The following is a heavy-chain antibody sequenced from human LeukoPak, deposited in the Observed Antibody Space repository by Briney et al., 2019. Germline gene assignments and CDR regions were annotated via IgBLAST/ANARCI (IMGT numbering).Heavy chain of an antibody. CDR1: GFTFSSYG. CDR2: IWYDGSNK. J-gene: IGHJ4*02. Sequence: PGGSLRLSCAASGFTFSSYGMHWVRQAPGKGLEWVAVIWYDGSNKYYADSVKGRFTISRDNSKNTLYLQMNSLRAEDTAVYYCAKDSPYCGGDCYFDYWGQGTLVTASS. CDR3: AKDSPYCGGDCYFDY. V-gene: IGHV3-33*06. D-gene: IGHD2-21*02.